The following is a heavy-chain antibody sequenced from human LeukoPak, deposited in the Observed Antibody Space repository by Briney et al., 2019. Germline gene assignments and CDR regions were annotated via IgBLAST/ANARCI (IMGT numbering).Heavy chain of an antibody. V-gene: IGHV1-46*01. D-gene: IGHD5-18*01. CDR2: INPSGGST. CDR3: ARVGPTDTAMAYYFDY. CDR1: GYTFTGYS. Sequence: ASVKVSCKASGYTFTGYSMHWVRQAPGQGLEWMGIINPSGGSTSYAQKFQGRVTMTRDTSTSTVYMELSSLRSEDTAVYYCARVGPTDTAMAYYFDYWGQGTLVTVSS. J-gene: IGHJ4*02.